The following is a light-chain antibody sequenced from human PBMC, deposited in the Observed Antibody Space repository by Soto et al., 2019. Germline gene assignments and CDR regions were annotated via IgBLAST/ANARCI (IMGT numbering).Light chain of an antibody. CDR2: EGS. Sequence: QSALTQPASVSGSPGQSITIPCTGTSSDVGDYNLVSWYQQHPGKAPKLMIYEGSKRPSGVSNRFSGSKSGNTASLTISGLQAEDEADYYCCSYAGSHVVFGGGTKLTVL. CDR1: SSDVGDYNL. V-gene: IGLV2-23*01. J-gene: IGLJ2*01. CDR3: CSYAGSHVV.